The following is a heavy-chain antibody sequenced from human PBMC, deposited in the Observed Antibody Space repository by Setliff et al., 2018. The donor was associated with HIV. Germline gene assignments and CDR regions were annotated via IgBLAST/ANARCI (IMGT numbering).Heavy chain of an antibody. CDR1: GFNFNDYG. V-gene: IGHV3-30*02. D-gene: IGHD3-9*01. J-gene: IGHJ4*03. CDR3: AKGGGLNFRYHDWFVKI. CDR2: IRYDGSNE. Sequence: GGSLRLSCAASGFNFNDYGMHWVRQAPGKGLEWVAFIRYDGSNEHYADSVKGRFTISRDNSKNTLALQMTSLRVEDTAAYYCAKGGGLNFRYHDWFVKIWGQGTLVTVSS.